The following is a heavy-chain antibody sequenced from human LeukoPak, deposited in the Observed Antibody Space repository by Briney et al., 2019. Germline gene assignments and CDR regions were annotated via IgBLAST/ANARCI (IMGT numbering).Heavy chain of an antibody. Sequence: SETLSLTCTVSGGSIGNYYWTWIRRPPGKGLEWIGCIYYSGSTNYNPSLKSRVTISVDTSKNQFSLKLSSVTAVDTAVYYCARFRSAVVQGGYYYYMDVWGKGTTVTVSS. J-gene: IGHJ6*03. D-gene: IGHD3-10*02. V-gene: IGHV4-59*01. CDR2: IYYSGST. CDR1: GGSIGNYY. CDR3: ARFRSAVVQGGYYYYMDV.